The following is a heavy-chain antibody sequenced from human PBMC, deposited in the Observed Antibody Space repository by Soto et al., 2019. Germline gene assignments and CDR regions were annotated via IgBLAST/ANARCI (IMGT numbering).Heavy chain of an antibody. V-gene: IGHV1-69*12. CDR2: ITRMFGTA. J-gene: IGHJ4*02. CDR1: GGTFSTYA. CDR3: GRGMQLWLRRINTGYAG. D-gene: IGHD5-12*01. Sequence: QVQLVQSGAEVTKPGSSVKVSCRAPGGTFSTYAISWVRQAPGHGLEWMGGITRMFGTANYAQSFQDRVTITADESTNTLDMGLSSLRPEDSAGYWCGRGMQLWLRRINTGYAGWCQGTRVTVSS.